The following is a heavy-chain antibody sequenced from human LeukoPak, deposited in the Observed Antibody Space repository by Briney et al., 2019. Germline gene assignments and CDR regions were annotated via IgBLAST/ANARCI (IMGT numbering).Heavy chain of an antibody. J-gene: IGHJ5*02. Sequence: PSETLSLTCTLSGGSISTCYWSWVRQPPGKGLEWIGYIYYTGSTDYNPSLKSRVTMSVDTSKNQFSLKLSSVTAADTAVYYCARVERNWFDPWGQGTLVTVSS. D-gene: IGHD6-25*01. CDR1: GGSISTCY. V-gene: IGHV4-59*01. CDR3: ARVERNWFDP. CDR2: IYYTGST.